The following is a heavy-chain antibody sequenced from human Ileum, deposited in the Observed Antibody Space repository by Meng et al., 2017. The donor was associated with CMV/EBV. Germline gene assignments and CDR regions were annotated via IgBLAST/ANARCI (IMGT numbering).Heavy chain of an antibody. CDR2: IKQDGSEK. V-gene: IGHV3-7*01. CDR3: ASPPTLVRGATLYGMDV. Sequence: GESLKISCEVSGLTFSNYWMTWVRQVPGKGLEWVANIKQDGSEKHSLDSVKGRFTISRDNAKNSLYLQMNSLRAEDTAVYYCASPPTLVRGATLYGMDVWGQGTTVTVSS. CDR1: GLTFSNYW. J-gene: IGHJ6*02. D-gene: IGHD3-10*01.